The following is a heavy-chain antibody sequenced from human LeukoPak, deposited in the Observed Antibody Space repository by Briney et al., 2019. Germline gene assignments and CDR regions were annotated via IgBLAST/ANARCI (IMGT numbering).Heavy chain of an antibody. Sequence: GGSLRLSCAASGFTFSSYSMNWVRQAPGKGLEWVSYISSSSSTIYYADSVKGRFTISRDNAKNSLYLQMNSLRAEDTAVYYCARDRTWYCYGSGIRYYYYGMDVWGQGTTVTVSS. CDR2: ISSSSSTI. CDR3: ARDRTWYCYGSGIRYYYYGMDV. D-gene: IGHD3-10*01. J-gene: IGHJ6*02. CDR1: GFTFSSYS. V-gene: IGHV3-48*01.